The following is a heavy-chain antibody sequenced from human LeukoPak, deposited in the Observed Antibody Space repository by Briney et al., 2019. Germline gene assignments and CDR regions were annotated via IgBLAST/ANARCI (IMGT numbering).Heavy chain of an antibody. CDR2: INPSGGST. V-gene: IGHV1-46*01. CDR1: GYTFTSYG. CDR3: ARDPSLWFGESAYYMDV. D-gene: IGHD3-10*01. Sequence: ASVKVSCKASGYTFTSYGISWVRQAPGQGLEWMGIINPSGGSTSYAQKFQGRVTMTRDTSTSTVCMELSSLRSEDTAVYYCARDPSLWFGESAYYMDVWGKGTTVTISS. J-gene: IGHJ6*03.